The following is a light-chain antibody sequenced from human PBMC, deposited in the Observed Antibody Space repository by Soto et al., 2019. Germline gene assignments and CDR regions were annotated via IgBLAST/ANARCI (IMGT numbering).Light chain of an antibody. CDR3: QQYNSYS. J-gene: IGKJ1*01. CDR1: QSISSW. Sequence: DIQMTQSPPTLSASVGDRVSVTCRASQSISSWLAWYQQKPGTAPKLLIYHASTLESGVPSRFSGSGSGTEFTLTISSLQPDDFATYYCQQYNSYSFGQGTKV. V-gene: IGKV1-5*01. CDR2: HAS.